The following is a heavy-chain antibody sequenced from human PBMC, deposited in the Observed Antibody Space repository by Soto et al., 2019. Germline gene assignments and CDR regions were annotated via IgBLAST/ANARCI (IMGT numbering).Heavy chain of an antibody. Sequence: PGQSQKNFDNDYVDSDSSDWIVSVREMPGKGMEGVGIIDPGDYDTRYGPSFQGQVTISADKSISTAYLWWSSLKASDTAMYCCARQGSSSSISWFDPWGEGSLVTVSS. CDR2: IDPGDYDT. D-gene: IGHD6-6*01. CDR3: ARQGSSSSISWFDP. CDR1: VDSDSSDW. V-gene: IGHV5-51*01. J-gene: IGHJ5*02.